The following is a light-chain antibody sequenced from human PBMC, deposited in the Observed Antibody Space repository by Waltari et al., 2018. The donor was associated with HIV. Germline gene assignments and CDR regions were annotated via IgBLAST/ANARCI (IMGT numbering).Light chain of an antibody. CDR2: KDI. CDR1: DVRTQY. V-gene: IGLV3-25*03. Sequence: SYEITQPASLSLSAGRTTRITCSGDDVRTQYDHWYQQKAGQAPVLVIYKDIERPSGIPERFSGSSSRTTVTLTISGVQAEDDADYYCESADSSLWVFGGGTKLTVL. J-gene: IGLJ3*02. CDR3: ESADSSLWV.